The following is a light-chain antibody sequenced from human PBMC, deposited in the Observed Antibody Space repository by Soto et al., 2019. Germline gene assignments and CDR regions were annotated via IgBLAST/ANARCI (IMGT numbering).Light chain of an antibody. J-gene: IGLJ2*01. V-gene: IGLV2-14*01. CDR2: EVS. Sequence: QSALTQPASVSGSPGQSITISCTGTSSDVGAYNYVSWYQQHPGKAPKVMIYEVSNRPSGVSHRFSGSKSGNTASLTISGLQADDEADYYCNSYTTSSTVVFGGGTKVTVL. CDR3: NSYTTSSTVV. CDR1: SSDVGAYNY.